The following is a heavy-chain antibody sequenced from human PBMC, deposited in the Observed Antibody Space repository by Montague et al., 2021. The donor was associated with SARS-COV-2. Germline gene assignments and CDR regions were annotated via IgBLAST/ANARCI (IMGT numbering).Heavy chain of an antibody. CDR1: GGSISSSSYY. D-gene: IGHD6-13*01. Sequence: ETLSLTCTLSGGSISSSSYYWGWIRQPPGKGLEWIGSIYYSGSTYYNPSLKSRVTISVDTSKNQFSLKLSSVTAADTAVYYCARVGRQQLVRLSGMDVWGQGTTVTVSS. CDR3: ARVGRQQLVRLSGMDV. V-gene: IGHV4-39*07. CDR2: IYYSGST. J-gene: IGHJ6*02.